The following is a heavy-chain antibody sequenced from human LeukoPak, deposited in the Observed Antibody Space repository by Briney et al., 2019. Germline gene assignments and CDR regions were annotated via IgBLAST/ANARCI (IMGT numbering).Heavy chain of an antibody. CDR3: ARGSSGWYGDAFDI. CDR1: GGSISSGGYS. D-gene: IGHD6-19*01. CDR2: IYHSGST. V-gene: IGHV4-30-2*01. J-gene: IGHJ3*02. Sequence: SQTLSLTCAVSGGSISSGGYSWSWIRQPPGKGLEWIGYIYHSGSTYCNPSLKSRVTISVDRSKNQFSLKLSSVTAAGTAVYYCARGSSGWYGDAFDIWGQGTMVTVSS.